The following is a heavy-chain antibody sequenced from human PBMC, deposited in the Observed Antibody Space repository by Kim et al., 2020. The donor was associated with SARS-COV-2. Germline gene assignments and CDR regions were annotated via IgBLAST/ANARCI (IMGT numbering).Heavy chain of an antibody. CDR1: GGSFSGYY. CDR3: ARGQQPSLHLDY. CDR2: INHSGST. Sequence: SETLSLTCAVYGGSFSGYYWSWIRQPPGKGLEWIGEINHSGSTNYNPSLKSRVTISVDTSKNQFSLKLSSVTAADTAVYYCARGQQPSLHLDYWGQGTLVTVSS. J-gene: IGHJ4*02. D-gene: IGHD6-13*01. V-gene: IGHV4-34*01.